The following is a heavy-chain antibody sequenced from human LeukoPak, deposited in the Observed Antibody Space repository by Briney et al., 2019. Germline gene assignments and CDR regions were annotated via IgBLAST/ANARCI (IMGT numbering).Heavy chain of an antibody. D-gene: IGHD6-25*01. CDR2: INQDGSQK. Sequence: GGSLRLSCAASGFTFSHSWMNWVRQAPGKGLEWVANINQDGSQKYYVDSVKGRFTISRDNANNSLHLQMNSLRAEDTALYYCASGGEGGDVWGQGTTVTVSS. J-gene: IGHJ6*02. V-gene: IGHV3-7*01. CDR1: GFTFSHSW. CDR3: ASGGEGGDV.